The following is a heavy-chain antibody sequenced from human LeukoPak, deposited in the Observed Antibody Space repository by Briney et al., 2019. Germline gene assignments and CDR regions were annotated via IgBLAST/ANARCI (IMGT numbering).Heavy chain of an antibody. CDR3: ARRLITMVRGVISYYYYYGMDV. Sequence: SETLSLTCTVSGGSISSYHWSWIRQPPGKGLEWIGYIYYSGSTNYNPSLKSRVTISVDTSKNQFSLKLSSVTAADTAVYYCARRLITMVRGVISYYYYYGMDVWGQGTTVTVSS. V-gene: IGHV4-59*12. D-gene: IGHD3-10*01. J-gene: IGHJ6*02. CDR1: GGSISSYH. CDR2: IYYSGST.